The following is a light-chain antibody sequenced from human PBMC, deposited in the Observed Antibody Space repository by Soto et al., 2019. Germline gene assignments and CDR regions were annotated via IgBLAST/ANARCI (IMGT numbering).Light chain of an antibody. CDR2: EVT. Sequence: QSALTQPASVSGSPGQSITISCTGTSRDVGRYNLVSWYQQHPGKAPKLMIYEVTKRPSGVSHRFSGSKSGTTASLTISGLQADDEADYYCISYTVSRSYVFGTGTKVTVL. J-gene: IGLJ1*01. V-gene: IGLV2-14*02. CDR3: ISYTVSRSYV. CDR1: SRDVGRYNL.